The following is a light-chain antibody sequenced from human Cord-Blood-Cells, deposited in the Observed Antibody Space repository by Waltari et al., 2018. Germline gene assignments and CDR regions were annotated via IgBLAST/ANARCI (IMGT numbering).Light chain of an antibody. Sequence: DIVLTQYPGTLSLSPGERATLSCRASQSVSSSYLAWYQQKPGQAPRLLIYGASSRATGIPDRFSGSGSGTDFTLTISRLEPEDFAVYYCQQYGSSRFTYGPGTKVDIK. CDR1: QSVSSSY. V-gene: IGKV3-20*01. J-gene: IGKJ3*01. CDR2: GAS. CDR3: QQYGSSRFT.